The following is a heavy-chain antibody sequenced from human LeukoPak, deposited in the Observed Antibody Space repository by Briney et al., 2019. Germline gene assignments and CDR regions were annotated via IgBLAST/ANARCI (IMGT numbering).Heavy chain of an antibody. J-gene: IGHJ4*02. CDR3: ARSSPEDY. CDR2: ISYDGSNK. Sequence: GGSLRLSCAVSGFSFSSYAMHWVRQAPGKGLEWVAVISYDGSNKYYADSVKGRFTISRDNSKNTLYLQMNSLRAEDTAVYYCARSSPEDYWGQGTLVTVSS. CDR1: GFSFSSYA. D-gene: IGHD2-2*01. V-gene: IGHV3-30*04.